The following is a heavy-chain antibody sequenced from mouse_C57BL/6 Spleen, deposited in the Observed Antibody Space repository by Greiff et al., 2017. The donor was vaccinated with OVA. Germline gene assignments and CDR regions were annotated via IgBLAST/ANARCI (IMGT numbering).Heavy chain of an antibody. V-gene: IGHV1-82*01. CDR3: ARGIDGYYFDY. CDR2: IYPGDGDT. CDR1: GYAFSSSW. J-gene: IGHJ2*01. D-gene: IGHD2-3*01. Sequence: VKLMESGPELVKPGASVKISCKASGYAFSSSWMNWVKQRPGKGLEWIGRIYPGDGDTNYNGKFKGKATLTADKSSSTAYMQLSSLTSEDSAVYFCARGIDGYYFDYWGQGTTLTVSS.